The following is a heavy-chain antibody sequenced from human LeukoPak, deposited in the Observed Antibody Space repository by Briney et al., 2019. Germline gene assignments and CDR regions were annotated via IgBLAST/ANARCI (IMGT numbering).Heavy chain of an antibody. CDR3: ARMASSGYHFDY. D-gene: IGHD3-22*01. J-gene: IGHJ4*02. V-gene: IGHV2-70*11. CDR1: GFSLSTSGMC. CDR2: IDWDDDK. Sequence: ESGPTLVKPTQTLTLTCTFSGFSLSTSGMCVSWIRQPPGKALEWLSRIDWDDDKYYSTSLKTRLTISKDTSKNQVVLTMNNMDPVDTATYYCARMASSGYHFDYWGQGTLVTVSS.